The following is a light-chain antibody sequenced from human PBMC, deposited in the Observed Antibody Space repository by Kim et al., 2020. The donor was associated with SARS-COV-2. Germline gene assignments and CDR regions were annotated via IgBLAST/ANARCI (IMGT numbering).Light chain of an antibody. J-gene: IGKJ2*01. CDR3: QQYNNWPMFT. Sequence: VAPGEEDTLSCRARPSISDNLAWYQQKPGQAPRLLVHAASTRATGIPARFSGTGSGTEFSLTISSLQSEDFAVYYCQQYNNWPMFTFGQGNELEIK. CDR2: AAS. V-gene: IGKV3-15*01. CDR1: PSISDN.